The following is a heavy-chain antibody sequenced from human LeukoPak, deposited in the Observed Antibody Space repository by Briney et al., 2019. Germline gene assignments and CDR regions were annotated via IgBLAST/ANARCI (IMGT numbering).Heavy chain of an antibody. V-gene: IGHV5-51*01. CDR1: GYSFTSYW. CDR3: ARTSITMVRGVIIINWFDP. CDR2: IYPGDSDT. D-gene: IGHD3-10*01. J-gene: IGHJ5*02. Sequence: GESLKISCKGSGYSFTSYWIGWVRQMPGKGLEWMGIIYPGDSDTRYSPSFQGQVTISADKSISTAYLQWSSLKASDTAMYYCARTSITMVRGVIIINWFDPWGQGTLVTVSS.